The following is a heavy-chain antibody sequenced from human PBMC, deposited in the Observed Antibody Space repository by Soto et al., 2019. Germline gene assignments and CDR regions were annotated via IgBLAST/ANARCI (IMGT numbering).Heavy chain of an antibody. CDR2: INPNNGKT. D-gene: IGHD3-10*01. CDR1: GYTFNEYG. J-gene: IGHJ4*02. Sequence: QGQLVQSGGEVKKPGASVKVFCKASGYTFNEYGISWVRQAPGQGLEYMGWINPNNGKTHYAQNYQGRVTMTTDTSTSTAYMELRSLISDDTAVYYCARGSQIGEICLGLDWGQGTLVTVSS. V-gene: IGHV1-18*01. CDR3: ARGSQIGEICLGLD.